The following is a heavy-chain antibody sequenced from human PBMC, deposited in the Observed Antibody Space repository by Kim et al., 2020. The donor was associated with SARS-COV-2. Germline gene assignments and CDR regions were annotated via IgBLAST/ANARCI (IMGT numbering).Heavy chain of an antibody. D-gene: IGHD5-18*01. CDR2: ISGSGGST. J-gene: IGHJ3*02. V-gene: IGHV3-23*01. CDR3: AKDIDASPVGTAMVGSFDI. CDR1: GFTFSSYA. Sequence: GGSLRLPCAASGFTFSSYAMSWVRQAPGKGLEWVSAISGSGGSTYYADSVKGRFTISRDNSKNTLYLQMNSLRAEDTAVYYCAKDIDASPVGTAMVGSFDIWGQGTMVTVSS.